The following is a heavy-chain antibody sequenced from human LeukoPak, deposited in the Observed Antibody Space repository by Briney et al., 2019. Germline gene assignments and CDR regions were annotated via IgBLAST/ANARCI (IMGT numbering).Heavy chain of an antibody. CDR2: ISGGSTST. CDR3: AGPTCLRGAYCSTNF. Sequence: GGSLRLSCVASGFTFSDHAVSWVRQAPGKGLEWVSAISGGSTSTYYADSVRGRFTISRDNAKKSIYLQMNSLRAEDTAVYYCAGPTCLRGAYCSTNFWGQGTLVTVSS. D-gene: IGHD2-2*01. J-gene: IGHJ4*02. V-gene: IGHV3-23*01. CDR1: GFTFSDHA.